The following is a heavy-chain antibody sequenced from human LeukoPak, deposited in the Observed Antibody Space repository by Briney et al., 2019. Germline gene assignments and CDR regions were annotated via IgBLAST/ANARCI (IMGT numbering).Heavy chain of an antibody. CDR2: IYYSGST. CDR1: GDSISSGGYH. D-gene: IGHD1-26*01. J-gene: IGHJ3*02. CDR3: ARDWRSFDAFDI. Sequence: PSETLSLTYTVSGDSISSGGYHWSWIRQHPGKGLEWIGYIYYSGSTYYNPSLKSRVTISVDTSKNQFSLKLSSVTAADTAVYYCARDWRSFDAFDIWGQGTMVTVSS. V-gene: IGHV4-31*03.